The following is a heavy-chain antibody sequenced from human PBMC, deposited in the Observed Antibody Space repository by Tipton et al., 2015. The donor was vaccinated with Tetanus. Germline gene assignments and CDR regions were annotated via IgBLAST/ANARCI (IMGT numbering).Heavy chain of an antibody. Sequence: TLSLTCSVSGGPIRDSDYYWGWVRLPPGKGLEWIAGIYYSRNTYYNPSLKSRVTISVDTSKNQFSLKLSSVTAADTAVYYCARPHYYDSSGYYYDQFFQHWGQGTLVAVSS. CDR1: GGPIRDSDYY. J-gene: IGHJ1*01. CDR3: ARPHYYDSSGYYYDQFFQH. CDR2: IYYSRNT. D-gene: IGHD3-22*01. V-gene: IGHV4-39*01.